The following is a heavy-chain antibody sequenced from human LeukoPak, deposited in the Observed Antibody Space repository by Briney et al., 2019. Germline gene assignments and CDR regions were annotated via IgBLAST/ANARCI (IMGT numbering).Heavy chain of an antibody. CDR3: AKEPYYYGSGSYYKITFWGPTGDFDY. V-gene: IGHV3-30*18. D-gene: IGHD3-10*01. CDR2: ISYDGSNK. CDR1: GFTFSSYG. J-gene: IGHJ4*02. Sequence: PGRSLRLSCAASGFTFSSYGMHWVRQAPGKGLEWVAVISYDGSNKYYADSVKGRVTISRDNSKNTLYLQMNSLRAEDTAVYYCAKEPYYYGSGSYYKITFWGPTGDFDYWGQGTLVTVSS.